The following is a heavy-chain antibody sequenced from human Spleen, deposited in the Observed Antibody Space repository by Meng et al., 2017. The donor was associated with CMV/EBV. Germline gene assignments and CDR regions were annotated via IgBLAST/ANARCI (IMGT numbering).Heavy chain of an antibody. Sequence: GGSLRLSCAASGFTVSSNYMSWVRQAPGKGLEWVSVIYSGGSTYYADSVKGRFTISRDNSKNTLYLQMNSLRAEDTAVYYCARDAGGSSPSDYWGQGTLVTVSS. CDR3: ARDAGGSSPSDY. J-gene: IGHJ4*02. V-gene: IGHV3-53*01. CDR1: GFTVSSNY. D-gene: IGHD6-13*01. CDR2: IYSGGST.